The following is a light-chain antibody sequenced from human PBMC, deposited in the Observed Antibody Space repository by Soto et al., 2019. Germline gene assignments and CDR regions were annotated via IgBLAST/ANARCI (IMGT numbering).Light chain of an antibody. V-gene: IGKV3-20*01. CDR3: QQYGSTPRT. CDR1: QSVRNY. Sequence: ILLRQSPATLSLSPGERATLSCRASQSVRNYLAWYQQKPGQAPRLLIYDASRRATGIPDRFSGSGSGTDFTLTISRLEPEDFAVYYCQQYGSTPRTFGQGTKVDIK. J-gene: IGKJ1*01. CDR2: DAS.